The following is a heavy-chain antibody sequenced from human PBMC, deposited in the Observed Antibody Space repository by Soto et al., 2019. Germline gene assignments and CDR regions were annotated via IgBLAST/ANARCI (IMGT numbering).Heavy chain of an antibody. V-gene: IGHV3-9*01. CDR1: GFTFDDYA. CDR2: ISWNSGSI. D-gene: IGHD4-17*01. CDR3: AKDSSYTVTVKYFQH. J-gene: IGHJ1*01. Sequence: EVQLVESGGGLVQPGRSLRLSCAASGFTFDDYAMHWVRQAPGKGLEWVSGISWNSGSIGYADSVKGRFTISRDNAKNSLYLQMNSLRAEDTALYYCAKDSSYTVTVKYFQHWGQGTLVTVSS.